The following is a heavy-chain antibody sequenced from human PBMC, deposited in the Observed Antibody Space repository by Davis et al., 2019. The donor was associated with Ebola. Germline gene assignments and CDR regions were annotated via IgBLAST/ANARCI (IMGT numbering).Heavy chain of an antibody. V-gene: IGHV3-73*01. Sequence: RGSLRLSCAASGFTFSGSAMHWVRQASGKGLEWVGRIRSKANSYATAYAASVKGRFTISRDDSKNTLYLQMNSLKTEDTAVYYCTTAGTIFGVVTFDYWGQGTLVTVSS. CDR3: TTAGTIFGVVTFDY. CDR1: GFTFSGSA. J-gene: IGHJ4*02. D-gene: IGHD3-3*01. CDR2: IRSKANSYAT.